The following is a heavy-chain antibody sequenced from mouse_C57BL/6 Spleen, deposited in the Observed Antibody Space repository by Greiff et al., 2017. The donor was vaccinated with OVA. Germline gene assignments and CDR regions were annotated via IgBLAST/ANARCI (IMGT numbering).Heavy chain of an antibody. CDR1: GYTFTSYW. J-gene: IGHJ3*01. CDR3: ARADDGYYSFAY. D-gene: IGHD2-3*01. V-gene: IGHV1-52*01. CDR2: IDPSDSET. Sequence: QVQLKQPGAELVRPGSSVKLSCKASGYTFTSYWMHWVKQRPIQGLAWIGNIDPSDSETHYNQKFKDKATLTVGKSSSTAYMQLSSLTSEDSAVYYCARADDGYYSFAYWGQGTLVTVSA.